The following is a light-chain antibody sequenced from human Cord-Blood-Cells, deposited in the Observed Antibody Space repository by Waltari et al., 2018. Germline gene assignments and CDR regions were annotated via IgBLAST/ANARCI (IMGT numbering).Light chain of an antibody. Sequence: QSALTQPASVSGSPGQSITISCTGTSSDVGSYNLVSWYQQHPGKAPKLMIYEGSKRPSGGSNRFSGSKYGNTASLTISGLQAEDEADYYCCSYAGSSTYVVFGGGTKLTVL. CDR2: EGS. CDR1: SSDVGSYNL. V-gene: IGLV2-23*01. CDR3: CSYAGSSTYVV. J-gene: IGLJ2*01.